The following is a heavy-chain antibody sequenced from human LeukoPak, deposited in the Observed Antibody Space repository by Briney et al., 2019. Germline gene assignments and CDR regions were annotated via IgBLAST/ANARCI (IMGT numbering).Heavy chain of an antibody. CDR2: ISSDGSKK. J-gene: IGHJ4*02. CDR1: GFTFSNYG. D-gene: IGHD1-26*01. CDR3: AKVARLGWEILSYYFDS. Sequence: GRSLRLSCAASGFTFSNYGMHWVRQAPGKGLEWVAVISSDGSKKYYADSVKGRFTISRENSKNTLYLQMNSLRAEDTAVYYCAKVARLGWEILSYYFDSWGQGTLVTVSS. V-gene: IGHV3-30*18.